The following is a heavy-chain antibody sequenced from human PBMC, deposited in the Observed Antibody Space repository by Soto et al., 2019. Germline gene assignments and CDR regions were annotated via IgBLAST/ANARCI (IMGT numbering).Heavy chain of an antibody. D-gene: IGHD6-19*01. CDR2: SFHTGNT. J-gene: IGHJ3*01. CDR3: AYSTGWYRLDL. Sequence: SETLALTCTVSGGSISSGGYYWSWIRQPPGKGLEWIGDSFHTGNTNYNPSLKSRVTISVDKSKNQFSLKLTSVTAADTAVYYWAYSTGWYRLDLWGQGTLVTVSS. V-gene: IGHV4-39*07. CDR1: GGSISSGGYY.